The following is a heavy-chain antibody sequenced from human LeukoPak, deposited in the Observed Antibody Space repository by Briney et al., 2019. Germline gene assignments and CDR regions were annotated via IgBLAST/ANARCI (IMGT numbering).Heavy chain of an antibody. Sequence: GGSLRLSCAASEFTFSSYGMHWVRQAPGEGLEWVAVISYDGSNKYYADSVKGRFTISRDNSKNTLYLQMNSLRAEDTAVYYCARDYQLLSLDYWGQGTLVTVSS. D-gene: IGHD2-2*01. CDR2: ISYDGSNK. V-gene: IGHV3-30*03. CDR1: EFTFSSYG. CDR3: ARDYQLLSLDY. J-gene: IGHJ4*02.